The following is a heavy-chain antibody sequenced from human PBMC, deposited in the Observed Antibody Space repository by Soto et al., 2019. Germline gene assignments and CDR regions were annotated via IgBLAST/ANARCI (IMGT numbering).Heavy chain of an antibody. D-gene: IGHD3-10*01. V-gene: IGHV3-30*18. CDR1: GFTFTRFG. Sequence: QVQLVESGGGVVQPGKSLRLSCVASGFTFTRFGMHWVRQAPGKGLEWVAAISYDGSEKYYADSVKGRFTISRDNSKNTQYLQMNNLRPEDTAVYYCTKGHVVRGDWGQGARVSVSS. CDR2: ISYDGSEK. CDR3: TKGHVVRGD. J-gene: IGHJ4*02.